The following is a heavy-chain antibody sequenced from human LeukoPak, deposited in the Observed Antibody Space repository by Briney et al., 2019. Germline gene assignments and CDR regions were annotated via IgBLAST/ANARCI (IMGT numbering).Heavy chain of an antibody. CDR3: ARDLRLQQYYFDY. V-gene: IGHV3-21*01. J-gene: IGHJ4*02. Sequence: GGSLRLSCAASGFTFRNYAIYWVRQAPGKGLEWVSSISSSSYIYYADSVKGRFTISRDNAKNSLYLQMNSLRAEDTAVYYCARDLRLQQYYFDYWGQGTLVTVSS. CDR2: ISSSSYI. D-gene: IGHD5-24*01. CDR1: GFTFRNYA.